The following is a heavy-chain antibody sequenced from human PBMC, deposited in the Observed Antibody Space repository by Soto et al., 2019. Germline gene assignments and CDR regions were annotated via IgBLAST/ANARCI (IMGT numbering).Heavy chain of an antibody. J-gene: IGHJ5*02. D-gene: IGHD2-15*01. V-gene: IGHV1-2*02. CDR3: ARLVVAERNNWFDP. CDR1: GYTFTGYY. CDR2: INPNSGGT. Sequence: ASVKVSCKASGYTFTGYYMHWVRQAPGQGLEWMGWINPNSGGTNYAQKFQGRVTMTRDTSISTAYMELSRLRSDDTAVYYCARLVVAERNNWFDPWGQGTRVTVSS.